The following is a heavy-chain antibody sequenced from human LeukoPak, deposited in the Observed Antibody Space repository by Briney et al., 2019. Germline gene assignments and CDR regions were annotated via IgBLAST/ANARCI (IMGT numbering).Heavy chain of an antibody. CDR2: IYYSGST. Sequence: SETLSLTCTVSGGSISSYYWSWIRQPPGKGLEWIGYIYYSGSTNYNPSLKSRVTTSVDTSKNQFSLKLSSVTAADTAVYYCARSGGSTVTRLFDYWGQGTLVTVSS. D-gene: IGHD4-17*01. CDR1: GGSISSYY. J-gene: IGHJ4*02. CDR3: ARSGGSTVTRLFDY. V-gene: IGHV4-59*08.